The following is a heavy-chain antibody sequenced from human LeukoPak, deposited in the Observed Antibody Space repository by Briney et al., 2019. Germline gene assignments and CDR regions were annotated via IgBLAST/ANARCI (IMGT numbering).Heavy chain of an antibody. V-gene: IGHV3-33*01. CDR3: AREGCYYDSSGYCFDY. CDR1: GFTFSSYG. D-gene: IGHD3-22*01. Sequence: PGGSLRLSCAASGFTFSSYGMHWVRQAPGKGLEWVAVIWYDGSNKYYADSVKGRFTISRDNSKNTLYLQMNSLRAEDTAVYYCAREGCYYDSSGYCFDYWGQGTPVTVSS. CDR2: IWYDGSNK. J-gene: IGHJ4*02.